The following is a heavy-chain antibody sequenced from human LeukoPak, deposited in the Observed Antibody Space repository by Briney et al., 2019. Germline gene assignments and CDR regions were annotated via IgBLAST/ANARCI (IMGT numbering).Heavy chain of an antibody. J-gene: IGHJ4*02. D-gene: IGHD5-24*01. CDR3: ARAPDGYYFDY. CDR1: GFTFSSYA. V-gene: IGHV3-30-3*01. Sequence: PGRSLRLSCAASGFTFSSYAMHWVRQAPGKGLEWVAVISYDGSNKYYADSVKGRFTISRDNSKNTLYLQMNSLRAEDTAVYYCARAPDGYYFDYWGQGTLVAVSS. CDR2: ISYDGSNK.